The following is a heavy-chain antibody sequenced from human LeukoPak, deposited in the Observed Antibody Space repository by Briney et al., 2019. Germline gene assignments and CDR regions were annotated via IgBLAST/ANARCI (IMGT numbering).Heavy chain of an antibody. J-gene: IGHJ4*02. CDR3: ARINRGIYFLDY. D-gene: IGHD1-26*01. CDR2: IYGDNAT. Sequence: PGGSLRVTCAASGFIVSSNYMTWVRQAPGKGLEWVSLIYGDNATYYADSVKGRFTISRDSSKNTLFVQMTGLRVEDTAVYYCARINRGIYFLDYWGQGNLHRVSS. V-gene: IGHV3-53*01. CDR1: GFIVSSNY.